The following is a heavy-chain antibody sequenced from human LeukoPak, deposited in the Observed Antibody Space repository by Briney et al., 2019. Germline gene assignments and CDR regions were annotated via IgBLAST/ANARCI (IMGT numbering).Heavy chain of an antibody. CDR1: GFTFSSYG. CDR2: IWYDGSNK. V-gene: IGHV3-33*01. CDR3: ARDISIAARNCVGY. Sequence: PGRSLRLSCAASGFTFSSYGMHWVRQAPGKRLEWVAVIWYDGSNKYYADSVKGRFTISRDNSKNTLYLQMNSLRAEDTAVYYCARDISIAARNCVGYWGQGTLVTVSS. D-gene: IGHD6-6*01. J-gene: IGHJ4*02.